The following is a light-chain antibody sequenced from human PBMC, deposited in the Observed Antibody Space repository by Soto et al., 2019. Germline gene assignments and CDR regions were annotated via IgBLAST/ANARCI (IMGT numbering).Light chain of an antibody. CDR1: SSDVGGYNY. J-gene: IGLJ2*01. Sequence: QSALTQPASVSGSPGQSITISCTGTSSDVGGYNYVSWYQQHPGKAPKLMIYDVDDRPSGVSYRFSGSKSGNTASLTISGLQAADEANYYCSSYSTTSTLVVFGGGTKLTVL. V-gene: IGLV2-14*03. CDR2: DVD. CDR3: SSYSTTSTLVV.